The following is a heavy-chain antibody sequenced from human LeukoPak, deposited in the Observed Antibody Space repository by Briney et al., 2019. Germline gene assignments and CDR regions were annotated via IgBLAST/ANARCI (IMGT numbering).Heavy chain of an antibody. CDR3: ARGAHYHDSSEGYDY. CDR1: GYTFTGYY. V-gene: IGHV1-2*02. D-gene: IGHD3-22*01. CDR2: INPNSGGT. J-gene: IGHJ4*02. Sequence: ASVKVSCKASGYTFTGYYMHWVRQAPGQGLEWMGWINPNSGGTNYAQKFQGRVTMTRDTSISTAYMELGRLRSDDTALYYCARGAHYHDSSEGYDYWGQGTLVTVSS.